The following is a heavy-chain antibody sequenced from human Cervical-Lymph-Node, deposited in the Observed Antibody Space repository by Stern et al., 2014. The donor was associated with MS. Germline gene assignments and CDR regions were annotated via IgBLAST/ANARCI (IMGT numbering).Heavy chain of an antibody. CDR1: GYTFTNNW. D-gene: IGHD1-1*01. Sequence: VQLVESGAEVKKPGESLKISCKGSGYTFTNNWIAWVRQMPGKGLEWMGIIYPDDSDIRYSPSFQGQVTISADKSISPAYLQGSSLKAADSAVYYCARHPPRRKWDDPNYGMDVWGQGTTVTVSS. CDR2: IYPDDSDI. V-gene: IGHV5-51*01. J-gene: IGHJ6*02. CDR3: ARHPPRRKWDDPNYGMDV.